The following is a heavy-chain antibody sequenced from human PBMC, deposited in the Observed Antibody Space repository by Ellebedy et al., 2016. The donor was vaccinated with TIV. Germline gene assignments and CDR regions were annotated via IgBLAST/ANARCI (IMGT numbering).Heavy chain of an antibody. CDR2: IYPADSDT. J-gene: IGHJ6*02. V-gene: IGHV5-51*01. CDR1: GYTFANYW. Sequence: PGGSLRLSCTGSGYTFANYWIAWVRQMPGKGLEWMGVIYPADSDTRYSPSFQGQVTISADKSISTAYLQWSSLKASDTAMYYCARWTLTVEGRGMDVWGQGTTVTVSS. CDR3: ARWTLTVEGRGMDV. D-gene: IGHD3/OR15-3a*01.